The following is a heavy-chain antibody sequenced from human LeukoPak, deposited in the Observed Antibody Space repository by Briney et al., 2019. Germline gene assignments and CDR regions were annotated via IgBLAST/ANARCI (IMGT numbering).Heavy chain of an antibody. CDR1: GGSFSGYY. CDR3: ARDRRFSEWLLFDY. J-gene: IGHJ4*02. D-gene: IGHD3-3*01. Sequence: SETLSLTCAAYGGSFSGYYWSWIRQPPGKGLEWIGEINHSGSTNYNPSLKSRVTISVDTSKNQFSLKLSSVTAADTAVYYCARDRRFSEWLLFDYWGQGTLVTVSS. V-gene: IGHV4-34*01. CDR2: INHSGST.